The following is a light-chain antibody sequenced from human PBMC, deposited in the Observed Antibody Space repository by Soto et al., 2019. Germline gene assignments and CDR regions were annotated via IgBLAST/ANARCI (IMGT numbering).Light chain of an antibody. V-gene: IGKV3-15*01. CDR1: QSINSE. J-gene: IGKJ2*01. Sequence: EIVMTQSLATLSLSPGERADLSCRASQSINSELAWYQQKPGQPPRLIIYGASTRATGVPARFTGSESGSEVTLTISGLQSEDFAVYYCQQGHNWPLTFGQGTRLEI. CDR3: QQGHNWPLT. CDR2: GAS.